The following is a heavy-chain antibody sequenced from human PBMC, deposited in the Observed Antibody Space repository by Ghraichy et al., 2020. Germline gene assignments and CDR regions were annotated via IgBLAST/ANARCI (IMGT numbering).Heavy chain of an antibody. CDR1: VGSFSGYY. CDR2: INPTGTT. Sequence: GSLRLSCAVYVGSFSGYYWSWIRQPPGKGLEWIGEINPTGTTNNNPSLKSRLTLLVDTSKNQFSLKLSAVTAADTAVFYCSRPPAGYSSGWAYYFDYWG. J-gene: IGHJ4*01. V-gene: IGHV4-34*01. D-gene: IGHD6-19*01. CDR3: SRPPAGYSSGWAYYFDY.